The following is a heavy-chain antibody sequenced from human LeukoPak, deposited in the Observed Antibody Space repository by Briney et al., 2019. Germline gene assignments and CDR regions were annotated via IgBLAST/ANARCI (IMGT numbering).Heavy chain of an antibody. CDR1: GFTFSSYA. CDR3: ARLKLLWSNYFDY. V-gene: IGHV3-23*01. Sequence: PGGSLRLSCAASGFTFSSYAMSWVRQAPGKGLEWVSAFSGSGGSTYYADSVKGRFTISRDNSKNTLYLQMNSLRAEDTAVYYCARLKLLWSNYFDYWGQGTLVTVSS. CDR2: FSGSGGST. D-gene: IGHD2-2*01. J-gene: IGHJ4*02.